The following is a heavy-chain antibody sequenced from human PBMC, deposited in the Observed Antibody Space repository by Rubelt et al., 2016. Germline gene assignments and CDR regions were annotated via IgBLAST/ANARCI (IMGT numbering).Heavy chain of an antibody. CDR3: ARGLGYDYAMDV. J-gene: IGHJ6*02. CDR1: GGSISSGIYY. V-gene: IGHV4-31*03. Sequence: QVQLQESGPGLVKPSQTLSLTCTVSGGSISSGIYYWSWIRQHPGKGLEWIGFLSHSGKTYSKPSLRSRVTISVETSKNQFSLRWSAVTAADTAVYYCARGLGYDYAMDVWGQGTTVTVSS. CDR2: LSHSGKT. D-gene: IGHD5-12*01.